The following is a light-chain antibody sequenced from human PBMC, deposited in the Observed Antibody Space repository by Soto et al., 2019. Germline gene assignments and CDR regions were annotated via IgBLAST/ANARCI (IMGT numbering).Light chain of an antibody. V-gene: IGKV3-15*01. CDR2: DAS. CDR3: QQYNNWPIT. CDR1: QSIGSK. Sequence: EILMTQSPATLSVSPGEKATLSCRASQSIGSKLAWYQQKPGQVPRLLIYDASARALTTPARFDGSESGTEITLTISSLQADDCAVYFCQQYNNWPITFGQGTRLVIE. J-gene: IGKJ5*01.